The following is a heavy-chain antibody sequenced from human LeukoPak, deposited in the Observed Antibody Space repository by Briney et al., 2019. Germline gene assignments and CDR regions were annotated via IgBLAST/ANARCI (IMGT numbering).Heavy chain of an antibody. D-gene: IGHD1-1*01. V-gene: IGHV3-30*02. CDR2: IRYDGSNK. J-gene: IGHJ4*02. CDR3: APRDWNDGPASH. CDR1: GFTFSSYG. Sequence: GGSLRLSCATSGFTFSSYGMHWVRQAPGKGLEWVAFIRYDGSNKYYADSVKGRFTISRDNSKNTLYLQMNSLRAEDTAVYYCAPRDWNDGPASHWGQGTLVTVSS.